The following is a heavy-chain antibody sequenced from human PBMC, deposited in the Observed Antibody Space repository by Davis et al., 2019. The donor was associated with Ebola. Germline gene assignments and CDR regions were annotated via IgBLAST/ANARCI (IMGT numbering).Heavy chain of an antibody. CDR1: GFTFSSCG. Sequence: GGSLRLSCAASGFTFSSCGMHWVRQTPGKGLEWVAVIWYDGSNKNYADSVKGRFTISRDNSKNTLYLQRNSLRVEDTAAYFWARALGSYSVWVGHYWGQGTLVTVSS. V-gene: IGHV3-33*01. J-gene: IGHJ4*01. CDR3: ARALGSYSVWVGHY. D-gene: IGHD1-26*01. CDR2: IWYDGSNK.